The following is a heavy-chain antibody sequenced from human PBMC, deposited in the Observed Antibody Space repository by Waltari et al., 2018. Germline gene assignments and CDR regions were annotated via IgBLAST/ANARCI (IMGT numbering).Heavy chain of an antibody. CDR2: INHGGST. CDR3: ARRPDGFDV. J-gene: IGHJ3*01. V-gene: IGHV4-34*01. Sequence: QVQLQQWGAVLLKPSETLSLTCAVSGGSFSGYYWNWIRQPPGKGLEWIGEINHGGSTNYNPSLKSRVTLSVDTSKNHFSLKLSSVTAADTAIYYCARRPDGFDVWGQGTMVTVSS. CDR1: GGSFSGYY.